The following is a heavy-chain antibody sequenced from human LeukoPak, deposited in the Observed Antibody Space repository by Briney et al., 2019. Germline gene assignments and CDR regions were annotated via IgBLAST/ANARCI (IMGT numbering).Heavy chain of an antibody. D-gene: IGHD3-10*01. V-gene: IGHV3-30*18. CDR1: GFTFSSYG. CDR2: ISYDGSNK. J-gene: IGHJ5*02. Sequence: PGGSLRLSCAASGFTFSSYGMHWVRQAPGKGLEWVAVISYDGSNKYYADSVKGRFTISRDNSKNTLYLQMNSLRAEDTAVYYCAKDRADYGSGSYYRGNWFDPWGQGTLVTVSS. CDR3: AKDRADYGSGSYYRGNWFDP.